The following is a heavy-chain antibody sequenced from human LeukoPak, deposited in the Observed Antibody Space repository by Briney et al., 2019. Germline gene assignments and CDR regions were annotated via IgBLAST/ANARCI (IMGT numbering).Heavy chain of an antibody. CDR1: GFTFSSYA. V-gene: IGHV3-23*01. CDR2: ISGSGGST. Sequence: GGSLRLSCAASGFTFSSYAMSWVRQAPGKGLEWVSAISGSGGSTYYADSVKGRFTISRDNSKNTLYLQMNSLRAEDTAVYYCAKDPLYSNYGDPPVAFDYWGQGTLVTVSS. J-gene: IGHJ4*02. D-gene: IGHD4-11*01. CDR3: AKDPLYSNYGDPPVAFDY.